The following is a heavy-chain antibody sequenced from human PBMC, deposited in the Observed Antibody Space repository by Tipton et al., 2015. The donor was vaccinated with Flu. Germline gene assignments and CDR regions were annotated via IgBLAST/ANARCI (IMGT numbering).Heavy chain of an antibody. CDR3: ARVGITIFGVRSGFDP. V-gene: IGHV3-11*06. J-gene: IGHJ5*02. CDR1: GFTFSDYY. CDR2: ISSSSSYT. Sequence: SLRLSCAASGFTFSDYYMSWIRQAPGKGLEWVSYISSSSSYTNYADSVKGRFTISRDNAKNSLYLQMNSLRAEDTAVYYCARVGITIFGVRSGFDPWGQGTLVTVSS. D-gene: IGHD3-3*01.